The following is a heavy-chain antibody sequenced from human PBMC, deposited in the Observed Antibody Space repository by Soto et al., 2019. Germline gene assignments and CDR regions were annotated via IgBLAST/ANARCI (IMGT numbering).Heavy chain of an antibody. CDR1: GASINSDY. CDR2: SYHMEGT. Sequence: SETLSLTCTVSGASINSDYWSWIRQSPGQGLEWIGYSYHMEGTDNNPSLTSRATISIYKSTTQFSLTLRTVTAADTAAYFCARVTYHSGFNWFDLWGQGTKVTVSS. D-gene: IGHD6-19*01. J-gene: IGHJ5*02. CDR3: ARVTYHSGFNWFDL. V-gene: IGHV4-59*03.